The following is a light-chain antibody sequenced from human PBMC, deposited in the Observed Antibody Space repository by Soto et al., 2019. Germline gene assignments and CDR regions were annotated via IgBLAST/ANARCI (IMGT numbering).Light chain of an antibody. CDR2: GNN. CDR1: SSNIGAGYD. Sequence: QSVLTQPPSVSGAPGQRVTISCTGSSSNIGAGYDVHWYQQLPGTAPKLLIYGNNNRPSGVPDRFSGSKSGTSASLAISGRQDEDEADYHCQSYDSSLSGSLFGGGTKVTVL. J-gene: IGLJ3*02. V-gene: IGLV1-40*01. CDR3: QSYDSSLSGSL.